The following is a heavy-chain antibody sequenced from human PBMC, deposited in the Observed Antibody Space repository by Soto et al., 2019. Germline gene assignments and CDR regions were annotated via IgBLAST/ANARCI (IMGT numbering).Heavy chain of an antibody. V-gene: IGHV4-30-2*01. CDR1: GGSISSGGYS. Sequence: QLQLQESGSGLVKPSQTLSLTCAVSGGSISSGGYSWSWIRQPPGKGLEWIGYIYHSGSTYYNPSLKSRVNISVDRSKNQFSMKRSSVTAADTAVYYCARALVVLTRNWFDPWGQGTLVTVSS. CDR3: ARALVVLTRNWFDP. D-gene: IGHD2-21*01. CDR2: IYHSGST. J-gene: IGHJ5*02.